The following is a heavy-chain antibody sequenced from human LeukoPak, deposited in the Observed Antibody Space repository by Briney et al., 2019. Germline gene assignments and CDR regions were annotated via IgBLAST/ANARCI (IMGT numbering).Heavy chain of an antibody. CDR2: VNCDNENT. V-gene: IGHV1-8*03. CDR1: GYTFTSFD. J-gene: IGHJ5*02. Sequence: ASVKVSCKTSGYTFTSFDINWVRHTTGHGPEWMGWVNCDNENTRYARKFQGRVAITRDTSTRTVYLELNNLSSDDTAMYYCTRGPFLNGNSYNWFDPWGQGTLVTVSS. CDR3: TRGPFLNGNSYNWFDP. D-gene: IGHD1-20*01.